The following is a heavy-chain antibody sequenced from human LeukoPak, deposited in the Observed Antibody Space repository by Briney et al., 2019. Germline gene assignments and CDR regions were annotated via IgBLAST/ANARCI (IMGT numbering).Heavy chain of an antibody. J-gene: IGHJ4*02. CDR1: GGSISSYY. V-gene: IGHV4-59*01. Sequence: SETLSLTCTVSGGSISSYYWSWIRQPPGKGLEWIGYICYSGSTNYNPSLKSRVTISVDTSKNQFSLKLSSVTAADTAVYYCAGVRVVTGSIDYWGQGTLVTVSS. CDR3: AGVRVVTGSIDY. D-gene: IGHD4-23*01. CDR2: ICYSGST.